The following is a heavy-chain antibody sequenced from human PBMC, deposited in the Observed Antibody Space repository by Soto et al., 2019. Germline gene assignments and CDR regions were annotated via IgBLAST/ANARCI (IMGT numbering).Heavy chain of an antibody. Sequence: ASVKVSCKASGYTFTSYGISWVRLAPGQGLEWMGWISAYNGNTNYAQKLQGRVTMTTDTSTSTAYMELRSLRSDDTAVYYCAREGGELPYYYYGMDVWGQGTTVTVSS. CDR3: AREGGELPYYYYGMDV. J-gene: IGHJ6*02. CDR2: ISAYNGNT. D-gene: IGHD3-10*01. CDR1: GYTFTSYG. V-gene: IGHV1-18*01.